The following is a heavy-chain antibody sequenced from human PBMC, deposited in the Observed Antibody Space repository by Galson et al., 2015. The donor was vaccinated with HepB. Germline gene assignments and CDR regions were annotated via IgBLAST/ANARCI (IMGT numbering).Heavy chain of an antibody. J-gene: IGHJ2*01. V-gene: IGHV3-66*02. CDR1: GFTVRDNY. Sequence: SLRLSCAASGFTVRDNYMSWVRQAPGKGLEWVSLIYSGGSTYYADSVKGRFTIARDNSKNTLFLQMNSLRAEDTAVYFCARVHSSAWHHYWYFDLWGRGTLVTVSS. D-gene: IGHD3-22*01. CDR2: IYSGGST. CDR3: ARVHSSAWHHYWYFDL.